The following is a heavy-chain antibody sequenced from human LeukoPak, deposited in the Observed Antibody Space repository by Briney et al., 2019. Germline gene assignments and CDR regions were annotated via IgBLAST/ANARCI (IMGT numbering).Heavy chain of an antibody. CDR1: GFTFSSYG. D-gene: IGHD2-15*01. CDR3: VQQLGYCSGGSCYFTS. CDR2: LSYDGGDK. J-gene: IGHJ5*02. V-gene: IGHV3-30*03. Sequence: GGSLRLSCAASGFTFSSYGMHWVRQAPGKGLEWVAVLSYDGGDKYYADSVKGRFSVSRDNSKNTLHLQMNSLRAEDTARYYCVQQLGYCSGGSCYFTSWGQGTLVTVSS.